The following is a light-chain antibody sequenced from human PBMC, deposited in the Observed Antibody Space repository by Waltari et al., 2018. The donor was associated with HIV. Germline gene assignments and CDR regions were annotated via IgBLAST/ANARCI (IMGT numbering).Light chain of an antibody. V-gene: IGLV6-57*03. Sequence: NFMLTQPHSLSESPGKTVTISCTRSSRSMATNPVQRYQQRPGSAPTLVIYEHNQRPSGVPDRFSGSSDSSSNSASITSSGLKNEYEDDYDGQYYDTSNQMFGGGTKLTVL. CDR3: QYYDTSNQM. CDR2: EHN. CDR1: SRSMATNP. J-gene: IGLJ3*02.